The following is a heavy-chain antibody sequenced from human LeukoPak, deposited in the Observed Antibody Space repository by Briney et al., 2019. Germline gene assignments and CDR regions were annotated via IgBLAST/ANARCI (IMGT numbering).Heavy chain of an antibody. D-gene: IGHD6-6*01. CDR3: ARPATPLEYSSSWFDY. Sequence: ASVKVSCKASGYTFTGYYMHWVRQAPGQRLEWMGWINAGNGNTKYSQEFQGRVTITRDTSASTAYMELSSLRSEDMAVYYCARPATPLEYSSSWFDYWGQGTLVTVSS. CDR1: GYTFTGYY. V-gene: IGHV1-3*03. CDR2: INAGNGNT. J-gene: IGHJ4*02.